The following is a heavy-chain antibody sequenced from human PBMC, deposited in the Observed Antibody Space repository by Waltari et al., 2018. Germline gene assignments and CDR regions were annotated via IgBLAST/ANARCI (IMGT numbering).Heavy chain of an antibody. D-gene: IGHD3-10*01. CDR2: MNPNSGNT. V-gene: IGHV1-8*03. CDR1: GYTFTSYD. Sequence: QVQLVQSGAEVKKHGASVKVSCKASGYTFTSYDINWVRQATGQGLEWMGWMNPNSGNTGYAQKFQGRVTITRNTSISTAYMELSSLRSEDTAVYYCARGPVPYGSGSNNWFAPWGQGTLVTFSS. J-gene: IGHJ5*02. CDR3: ARGPVPYGSGSNNWFAP.